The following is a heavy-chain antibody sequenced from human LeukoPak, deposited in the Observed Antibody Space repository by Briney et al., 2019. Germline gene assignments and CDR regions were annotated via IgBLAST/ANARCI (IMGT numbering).Heavy chain of an antibody. V-gene: IGHV4-39*01. CDR2: IYYSGST. CDR1: GGSISSSSYY. J-gene: IGHJ4*02. CDR3: ARRLMHLHYYRSGSSKLVDY. D-gene: IGHD3-10*01. Sequence: PSETLSLTCTVSGGSISSSSYYGGWIRQPPGKGLEWIGSIYYSGSTYYNPSLKSRVTISVDTSKNQFSLKLSSVTAADTAVYYCARRLMHLHYYRSGSSKLVDYWGQGTLVTLSS.